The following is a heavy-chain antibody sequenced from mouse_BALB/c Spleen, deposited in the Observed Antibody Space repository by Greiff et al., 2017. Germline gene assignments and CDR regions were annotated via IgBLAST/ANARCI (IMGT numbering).Heavy chain of an antibody. CDR3: ARGDRYDWFAY. V-gene: IGHV5-4*02. D-gene: IGHD2-14*01. J-gene: IGHJ3*01. Sequence: EVKLVESGGGLVQPGGSLKLSCAASGFTFSDYYMYWVRQTPEKRLEWVATISDGGSYTYYPDSVKGRFTISRDNAKNNLYLQMSSLKSEDTAMYYCARGDRYDWFAYWGQGTLVTVSA. CDR2: ISDGGSYT. CDR1: GFTFSDYY.